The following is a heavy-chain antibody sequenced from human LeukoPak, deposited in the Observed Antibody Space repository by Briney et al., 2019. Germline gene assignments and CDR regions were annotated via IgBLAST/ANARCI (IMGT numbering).Heavy chain of an antibody. CDR3: AKGSSLSLDYGDYGSY. CDR1: GFTFSSYS. CDR2: ISSSSSYI. D-gene: IGHD4-17*01. J-gene: IGHJ4*02. V-gene: IGHV3-21*04. Sequence: PGGSLRLSCAASGFTFSSYSMNWVRQAPGKGLEWVSSISSSSSYIYYADSVKGRFTISRDNAKNSLYLQMNSLRAEDTALYYCAKGSSLSLDYGDYGSYWGQGTLVTVSS.